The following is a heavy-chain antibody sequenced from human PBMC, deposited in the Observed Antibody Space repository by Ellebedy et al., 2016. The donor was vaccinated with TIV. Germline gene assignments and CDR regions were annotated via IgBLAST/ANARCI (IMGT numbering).Heavy chain of an antibody. CDR3: ARDLDKSSGWYGGAAY. J-gene: IGHJ4*02. Sequence: PGGSLRLSCGASGFTFSSFAMHWVRQAPGKGLEWVAVISHDGSSQYYADSVKGRFTVSRDNSMTTVYLEMNSLRAEDTALYYCARDLDKSSGWYGGAAYWGQGTQVTVSS. D-gene: IGHD6-19*01. V-gene: IGHV3-30-3*01. CDR1: GFTFSSFA. CDR2: ISHDGSSQ.